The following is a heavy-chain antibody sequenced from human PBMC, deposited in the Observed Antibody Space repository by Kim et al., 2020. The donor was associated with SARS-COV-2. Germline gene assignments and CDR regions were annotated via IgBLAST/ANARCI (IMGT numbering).Heavy chain of an antibody. Sequence: GGSLRLSCAASGFTFSNYGMHWVRQAPGKGLEWVADIWYGGSKKDYADSVKGRFTISRDNSNSTLFLQMNSLRAEDTAVYYCARALQVSADFFDLMDVWGHGTTVTVSS. CDR1: GFTFSNYG. D-gene: IGHD2-2*01. CDR2: IWYGGSKK. J-gene: IGHJ6*02. V-gene: IGHV3-33*01. CDR3: ARALQVSADFFDLMDV.